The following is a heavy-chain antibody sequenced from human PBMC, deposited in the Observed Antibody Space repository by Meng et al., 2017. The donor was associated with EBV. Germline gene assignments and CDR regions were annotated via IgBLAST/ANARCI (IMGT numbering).Heavy chain of an antibody. V-gene: IGHV4-34*01. CDR1: XGSFSGYY. Sequence: QVQLQQWGAGLLKASXXXXLXSXVYXGSFSGYYWSWIRQPPGKGLEWIGEINHSGSTNYNPSLKSRVTISVDTSKNQFSLKLSSVTAADTAVYYCARGGGNRGGIVGATYRLNWFDPWGQGTLFTVSS. J-gene: IGHJ5*02. CDR2: INHSGST. CDR3: ARGGGNRGGIVGATYRLNWFDP. D-gene: IGHD1-26*01.